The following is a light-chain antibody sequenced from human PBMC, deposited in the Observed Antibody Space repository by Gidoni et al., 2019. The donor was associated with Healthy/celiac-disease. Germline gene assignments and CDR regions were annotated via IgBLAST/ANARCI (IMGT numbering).Light chain of an antibody. CDR2: GAS. Sequence: PGERATLSCRASQRVSSNLAWYQQKPGQAPRLLIYGASTRATGIPARFSGSGSGTEFTRTISSLQSEDLAVDYCQQYNNWWTFGQGTKVEIK. J-gene: IGKJ1*01. CDR1: QRVSSN. CDR3: QQYNNWWT. V-gene: IGKV3-15*01.